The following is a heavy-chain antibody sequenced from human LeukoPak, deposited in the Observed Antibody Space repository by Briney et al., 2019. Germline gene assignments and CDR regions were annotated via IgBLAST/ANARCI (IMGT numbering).Heavy chain of an antibody. CDR1: GFTFSDYY. CDR3: ARLAIAWGAFGI. CDR2: ISSSGSML. J-gene: IGHJ3*02. D-gene: IGHD5-18*01. Sequence: SGGSLRLSCTVSGFTFSDYYMSWVRQAPGKGLEWVSYISSSGSMLHYADSVEGRFTISRDNGKSSLYLQMSSLRAEDTAVYYCARLAIAWGAFGIWGQGTMVTVSS. V-gene: IGHV3-11*04.